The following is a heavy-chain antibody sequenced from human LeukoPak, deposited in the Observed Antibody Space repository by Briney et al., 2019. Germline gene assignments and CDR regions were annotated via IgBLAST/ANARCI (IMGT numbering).Heavy chain of an antibody. CDR3: ARVICSGGSCRFDY. CDR1: GGSISSYY. Sequence: KSSETLSLTCTVSGGSISSYYWNWIRQPVGKGLEWIGRIHTSGSTNYNPSLKSRVTMSVDTSKNKFSLKLSSVTAADTAVYYCARVICSGGSCRFDYWGQGTLVTVSS. D-gene: IGHD2-15*01. CDR2: IHTSGST. J-gene: IGHJ4*02. V-gene: IGHV4-4*07.